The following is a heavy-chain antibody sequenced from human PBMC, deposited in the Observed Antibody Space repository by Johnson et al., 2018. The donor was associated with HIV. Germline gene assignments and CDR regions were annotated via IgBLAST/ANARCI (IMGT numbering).Heavy chain of an antibody. CDR2: MSYDGSKK. CDR3: AKDRPPRSWGSSTAFDI. Sequence: QVQLVESGGGVVQPGTSLRLSCAASGFTFRAYGMHWVRQAPGKGLEWLTLMSYDGSKKYYADSVKGRFTISRDNSKNTLYLQMNSLRAEDTAGYYCAKDRPPRSWGSSTAFDIWGQGTMVTVSS. V-gene: IGHV3-30*18. D-gene: IGHD2-15*01. J-gene: IGHJ3*02. CDR1: GFTFRAYG.